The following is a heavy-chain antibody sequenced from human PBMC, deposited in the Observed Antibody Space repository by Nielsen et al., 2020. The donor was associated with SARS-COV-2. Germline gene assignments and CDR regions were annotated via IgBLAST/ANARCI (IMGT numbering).Heavy chain of an antibody. J-gene: IGHJ4*02. Sequence: GGSLRLSCAASGFTFADYGMSWVRQAPGKGLEWVSGINWNGGSTGYADSVKGRFTISRDNAKNSLYLQMNRLRAEDTALYHCASSDGYGVQGYLGQGTLVTVSS. CDR2: INWNGGST. CDR1: GFTFADYG. V-gene: IGHV3-20*01. CDR3: ASSDGYGVQGY. D-gene: IGHD5-18*01.